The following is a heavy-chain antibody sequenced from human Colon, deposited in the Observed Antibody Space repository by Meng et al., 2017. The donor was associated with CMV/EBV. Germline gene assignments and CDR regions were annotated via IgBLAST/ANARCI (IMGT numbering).Heavy chain of an antibody. CDR2: IWANGNYQ. V-gene: IGHV3-33*03. Sequence: GGSPRLSCEASGFTFSNYGMHWLRQAPGKGLESVAFIWANGNYQHYAETVTGRFIVSRDNSKNTVFLQMNCLRVDDTAVYYCVAHEGGPRIGVRLVWGQGTLVTVSS. J-gene: IGHJ4*02. CDR1: GFTFSNYG. CDR3: VAHEGGPRIGVRLV. D-gene: IGHD3-16*01.